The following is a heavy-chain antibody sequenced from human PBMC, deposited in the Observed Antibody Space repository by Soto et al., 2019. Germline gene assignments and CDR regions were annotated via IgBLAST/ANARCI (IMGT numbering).Heavy chain of an antibody. J-gene: IGHJ4*02. Sequence: XSVKVSCNASGYTFTCYYMHWVRQAPGQGLEWMGWINPNSGGTNYAQKFQGWVTMTRDTSISTAYMELSRLRSDDTAVYYCARAPYCSGGSCYPFDYWGQGTLVTVSS. CDR1: GYTFTCYY. CDR2: INPNSGGT. CDR3: ARAPYCSGGSCYPFDY. D-gene: IGHD2-15*01. V-gene: IGHV1-2*04.